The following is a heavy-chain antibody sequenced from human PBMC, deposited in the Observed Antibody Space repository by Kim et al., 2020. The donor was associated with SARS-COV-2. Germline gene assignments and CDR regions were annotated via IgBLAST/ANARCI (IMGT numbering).Heavy chain of an antibody. Sequence: ASVKVSCKASGYTFTSYGISWVRQAPGQGLEWMGWISAYNGNTNYAQKLQGRVTMTTDTSTSTAYMELRSLRSDDTAVYYCARDRSGDFWSGYYTGSAFDIWGQGTMVTVSS. CDR1: GYTFTSYG. V-gene: IGHV1-18*01. J-gene: IGHJ3*02. D-gene: IGHD3-3*01. CDR2: ISAYNGNT. CDR3: ARDRSGDFWSGYYTGSAFDI.